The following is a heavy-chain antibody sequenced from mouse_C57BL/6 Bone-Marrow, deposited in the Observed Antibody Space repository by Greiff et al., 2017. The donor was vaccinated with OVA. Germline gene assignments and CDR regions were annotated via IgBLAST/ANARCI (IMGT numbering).Heavy chain of an antibody. J-gene: IGHJ4*01. CDR1: GYSFTGYY. CDR2: INPSTGGT. V-gene: IGHV1-42*01. CDR3: ARWRIYYDYDEAMDY. D-gene: IGHD2-4*01. Sequence: EVQLQESGPELVKPGASVKISCKASGYSFTGYYMNWVKQSPEKSLEWIGEINPSTGGTTYNQKFKAKATLTVDKSSSTAYMQLKSLTSEDSAVYYCARWRIYYDYDEAMDYWGQGTSVTVSS.